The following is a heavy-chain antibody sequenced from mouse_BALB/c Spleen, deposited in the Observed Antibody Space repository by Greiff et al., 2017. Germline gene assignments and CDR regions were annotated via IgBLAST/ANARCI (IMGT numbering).Heavy chain of an antibody. CDR1: GISITTGNYR. CDR2: IYYSGTI. Sequence: EVQVVESGPGLVKPSQTVSLTCTATGISITTGNYRWSWIRQFPGNKLEWIGYIYYSGTITYNQFLTSRTTITRDTSKNQFFLEMNSLTAEDTATYYCARHNGYYDYFDYWGQGTTLTVSS. V-gene: IGHV3-5*02. CDR3: ARHNGYYDYFDY. J-gene: IGHJ2*01. D-gene: IGHD2-3*01.